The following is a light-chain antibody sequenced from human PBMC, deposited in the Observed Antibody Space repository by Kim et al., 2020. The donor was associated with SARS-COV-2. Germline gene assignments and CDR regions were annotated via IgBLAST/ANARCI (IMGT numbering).Light chain of an antibody. Sequence: EIVLTQSPGTLSLSPGERATLSCRASESINSNYLAWYQQKPGQAPRLLIYGASSRATGIPDRFSGSGSGTDFTLTISRLEPEDFAVYYCQQYGRSPLTFGPGTKVDIK. CDR3: QQYGRSPLT. CDR2: GAS. CDR1: ESINSNY. J-gene: IGKJ3*01. V-gene: IGKV3-20*01.